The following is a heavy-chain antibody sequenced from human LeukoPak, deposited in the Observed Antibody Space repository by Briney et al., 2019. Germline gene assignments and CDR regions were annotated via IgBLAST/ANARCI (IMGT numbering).Heavy chain of an antibody. D-gene: IGHD3-3*01. J-gene: IGHJ6*02. CDR2: ISGSGGST. CDR3: AKEGTTIFVPGMDV. CDR1: GFTFSSYA. V-gene: IGHV3-23*01. Sequence: WGSLRLSCAASGFTFSSYAMSWVRQAPGKGLEWISAISGSGGSTYYADSVKGRFTISRDNSKNTLYLQMNSLRAEDTAVYYCAKEGTTIFVPGMDVWGQGTTVTVSS.